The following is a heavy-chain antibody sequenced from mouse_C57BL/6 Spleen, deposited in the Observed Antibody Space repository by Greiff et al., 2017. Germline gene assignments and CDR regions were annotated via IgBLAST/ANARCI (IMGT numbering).Heavy chain of an antibody. CDR2: IRNKANGYTT. Sequence: EVMLVESGGGLVQPGGSLSLSCAASGFTFTDYYMSWVRQPPGKALEWLGFIRNKANGYTTEYSASVKGRFTISRDNSQSILYLQMNALRADDSATYYCARYNDWYCDVWGTGTTVTVSS. V-gene: IGHV7-3*01. J-gene: IGHJ1*03. CDR1: GFTFTDYY. CDR3: ARYNDWYCDV.